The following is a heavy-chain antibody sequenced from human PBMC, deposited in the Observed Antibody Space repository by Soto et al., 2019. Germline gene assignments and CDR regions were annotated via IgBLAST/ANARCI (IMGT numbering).Heavy chain of an antibody. V-gene: IGHV3-21*01. Sequence: PVGSLRLSCAASGFTFSSYSMNWVRQAPGKGLEWVSSISSSSSYIYYADSVKGRFTISRDNAKNSLYLQMNSLRAEDTAVYYCARDTDYDFWSGYYSSPNYYMDVWGKGTTVTVSS. J-gene: IGHJ6*03. CDR1: GFTFSSYS. CDR3: ARDTDYDFWSGYYSSPNYYMDV. D-gene: IGHD3-3*01. CDR2: ISSSSSYI.